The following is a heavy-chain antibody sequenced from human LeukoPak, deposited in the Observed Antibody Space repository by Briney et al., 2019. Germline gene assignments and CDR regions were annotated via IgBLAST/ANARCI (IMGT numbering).Heavy chain of an antibody. CDR3: AGSYYYDSSGYYRDYYYYMDV. Sequence: GASVKVSCKASGGTFSSYAITWVRQAPGQGLEWMGGIIPIFGTANYAQKFQGRVTITADESTSTAYMELSRLTSEDTAVYYCAGSYYYDSSGYYRDYYYYMDVWGKGTTVTISS. CDR2: IIPIFGTA. CDR1: GGTFSSYA. J-gene: IGHJ6*03. V-gene: IGHV1-69*13. D-gene: IGHD3-22*01.